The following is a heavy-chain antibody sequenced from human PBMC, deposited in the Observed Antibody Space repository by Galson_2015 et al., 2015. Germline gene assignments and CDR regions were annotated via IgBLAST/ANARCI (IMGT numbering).Heavy chain of an antibody. V-gene: IGHV3-53*01. CDR2: IGANGIT. J-gene: IGHJ4*02. Sequence: SLRLSCAASGFPVESSDLSWVRQAPGRGLEGVSVIGANGITYYADSVKGRFTISRDSSKNTVYLQMNSLTAEDTAIYYCAGFDSSGYNLRGTLMDYWGQGTLVTVSS. CDR3: AGFDSSGYNLRGTLMDY. CDR1: GFPVESSD. D-gene: IGHD3-22*01.